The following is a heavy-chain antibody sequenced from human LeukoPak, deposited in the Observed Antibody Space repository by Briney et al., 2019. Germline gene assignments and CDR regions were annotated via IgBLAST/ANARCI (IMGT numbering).Heavy chain of an antibody. CDR3: AREKTAMVVDFDY. J-gene: IGHJ4*02. CDR1: GGSISSYY. CDR2: IYYSGST. Sequence: PSETLSLTCTVSGGSISSYYWSWIRQPPGKGLEWIGYIYYSGSTNYNPSLKSRVTISVDTSKNQFSLKLSSVTAADTAVYYCAREKTAMVVDFDYWGQGTLVTVSS. V-gene: IGHV4-59*12. D-gene: IGHD5-18*01.